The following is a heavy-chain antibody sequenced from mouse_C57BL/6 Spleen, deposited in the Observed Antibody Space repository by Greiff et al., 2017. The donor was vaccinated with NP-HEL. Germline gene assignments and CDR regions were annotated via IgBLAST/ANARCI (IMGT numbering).Heavy chain of an antibody. CDR2: ISSGSSTI. J-gene: IGHJ4*01. CDR1: GFTFSDYG. Sequence: EVKVEESGGGLVKPGGSLKLSCAASGFTFSDYGMHWVRQAPEKGLEWVAYISSGSSTIYYADTVKGRFTISRDNAKNTLFLQMTSLRSEDTAMYYCARDGNFAMDYWGQGTSVTVSS. V-gene: IGHV5-17*01. CDR3: ARDGNFAMDY. D-gene: IGHD2-1*01.